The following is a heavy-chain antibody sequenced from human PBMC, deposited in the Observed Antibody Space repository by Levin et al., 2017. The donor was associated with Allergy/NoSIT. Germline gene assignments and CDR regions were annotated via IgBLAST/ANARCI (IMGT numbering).Heavy chain of an antibody. CDR3: ARDEVVVTAMAEEPFDY. CDR2: ISYDGSNK. Sequence: GESLKISCAASGFTFSSYAMHWVRQAPGKGLEWVAVISYDGSNKYYADSVKGRFTISRDNSKNTLYLQMNSLRAEDTAVYYCARDEVVVTAMAEEPFDYWGQGTLVTVSS. V-gene: IGHV3-30*04. CDR1: GFTFSSYA. J-gene: IGHJ4*02. D-gene: IGHD2-21*02.